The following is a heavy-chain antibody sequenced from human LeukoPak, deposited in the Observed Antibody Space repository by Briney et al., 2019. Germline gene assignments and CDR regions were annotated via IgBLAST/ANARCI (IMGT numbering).Heavy chain of an antibody. CDR3: ARDPRSIAAAGTDAFDI. CDR1: GGSISSDY. D-gene: IGHD6-13*01. J-gene: IGHJ3*02. V-gene: IGHV4-59*01. CDR2: IYYSGIT. Sequence: PSETLSLTCTVSGGSISSDYWNWIRQPPGKGLEWIGYIYYSGITNYNPSLKSRVTISLDTSKNQLSLKLSSVTAADTAVYYCARDPRSIAAAGTDAFDIWGQGTMVTVSP.